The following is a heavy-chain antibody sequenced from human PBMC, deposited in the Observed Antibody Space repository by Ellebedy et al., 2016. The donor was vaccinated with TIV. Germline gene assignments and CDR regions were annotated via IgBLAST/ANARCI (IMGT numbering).Heavy chain of an antibody. CDR3: ARDRGSSWYGGWFDP. V-gene: IGHV4-39*02. Sequence: MPSETLSLTCTVSGGSISSYYWSWIRQPPGKGLEWIGSIYYSGRTYYNPSLKSRVTKSVDTSKNQFSLKLSSVTAADADVYYCARDRGSSWYGGWFDPWGQGTLVTVSS. CDR1: GGSISSYY. D-gene: IGHD6-13*01. J-gene: IGHJ5*02. CDR2: IYYSGRT.